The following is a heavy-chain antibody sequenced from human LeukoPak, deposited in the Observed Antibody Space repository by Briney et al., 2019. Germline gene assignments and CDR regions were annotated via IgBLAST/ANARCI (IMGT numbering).Heavy chain of an antibody. CDR2: MYTSGST. D-gene: IGHD2-21*02. CDR3: AREGDTSKFDY. V-gene: IGHV4-4*07. J-gene: IGHJ4*02. CDR1: GGSISDYY. Sequence: SETLSLTCTVSGGSISDYYWSWIRQPAGKGLEWIGHMYTSGSTNYNPSLKSRVSMSVDTSKKQFSLKLSSVTAADTAVYYCAREGDTSKFDYWGQGTLVTVSP.